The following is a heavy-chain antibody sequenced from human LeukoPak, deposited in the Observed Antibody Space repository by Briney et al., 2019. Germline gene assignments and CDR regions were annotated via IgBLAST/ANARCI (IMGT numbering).Heavy chain of an antibody. V-gene: IGHV4-38-2*02. J-gene: IGHJ5*02. CDR3: VRLLGYSSGWYRAGDSFVP. CDR1: NYSFRSGYY. D-gene: IGHD6-19*01. Sequence: SETLSLTCTVSNYSFRSGYYWGWLRQPRGKGLGLFGIGHHDGTTFYNPSLKSRVTISIDTSKNQFSRKLSSVTAAATAVYYCVRLLGYSSGWYRAGDSFVPWGQGTVVTVSS. CDR2: GHHDGTT.